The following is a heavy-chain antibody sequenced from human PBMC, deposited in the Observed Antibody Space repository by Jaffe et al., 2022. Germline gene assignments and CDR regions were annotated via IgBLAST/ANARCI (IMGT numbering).Heavy chain of an antibody. CDR2: IYHSGST. Sequence: QVQLQESGPGLVKPSETLSLTCAVSGYSISSGYYWGWIRQPPGKGLEWIGSIYHSGSTYYNPSLKSRVTISVDTSKNQFSLKLSSVTAADTAVYYCARGGGEYYYDSSGYPFDYWGQGTLVTVSS. CDR1: GYSISSGYY. V-gene: IGHV4-38-2*01. CDR3: ARGGGEYYYDSSGYPFDY. J-gene: IGHJ4*02. D-gene: IGHD3-22*01.